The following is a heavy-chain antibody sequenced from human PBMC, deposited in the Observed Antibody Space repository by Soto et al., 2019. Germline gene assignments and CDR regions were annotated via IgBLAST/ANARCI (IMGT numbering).Heavy chain of an antibody. Sequence: GGSLRLSCSASGFTFSSYAMHWVRQAPGKGLEYVSAISSNGGSTYYADSVKGRFTISRDNSKNTLYLQMSSLRAEDTDVYYCVKAHGSSWLVWGQGTTVTVSS. CDR1: GFTFSSYA. CDR3: VKAHGSSWLV. D-gene: IGHD6-13*01. CDR2: ISSNGGST. V-gene: IGHV3-64D*06. J-gene: IGHJ6*02.